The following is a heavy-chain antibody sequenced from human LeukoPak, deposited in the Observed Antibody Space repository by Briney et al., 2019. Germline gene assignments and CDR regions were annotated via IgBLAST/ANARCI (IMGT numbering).Heavy chain of an antibody. CDR1: GFTFSGYS. Sequence: GGSLRLSCAASGFTFSGYSMNWVRHAPGKGLEWVSSISSRSTYIYYADSVKGRFTISRDNAKNSLYLQMNSLRVEDTAVYYCAVSTKTWAGGYWGQGTLVTVSS. CDR2: ISSRSTYI. D-gene: IGHD1-26*01. V-gene: IGHV3-21*01. J-gene: IGHJ4*02. CDR3: AVSTKTWAGGY.